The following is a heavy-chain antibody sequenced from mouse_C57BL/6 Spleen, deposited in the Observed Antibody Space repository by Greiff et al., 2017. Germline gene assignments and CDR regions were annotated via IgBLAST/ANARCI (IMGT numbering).Heavy chain of an antibody. D-gene: IGHD2-4*01. J-gene: IGHJ3*01. Sequence: VQLKQSGAELARPGASVKLSCKASGYTFTSYGISWVKQRTEQGLEWIGRIDPEDGETKYAPKFQGKATITADTSSNTAYLQLSSLTSEDTAVYYCARRYYDYDGWFADWGQGTLVTVSA. CDR3: ARRYYDYDGWFAD. V-gene: IGHV14-2*01. CDR1: GYTFTSYG. CDR2: IDPEDGET.